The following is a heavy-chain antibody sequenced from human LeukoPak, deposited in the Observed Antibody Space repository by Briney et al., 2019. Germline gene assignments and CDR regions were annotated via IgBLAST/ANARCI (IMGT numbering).Heavy chain of an antibody. D-gene: IGHD3-3*01. V-gene: IGHV1-18*01. CDR1: GYTFNSYY. CDR2: INTYNGDT. Sequence: ASVKVSCKASGYTFNSYYIRWLRQAPGQGLEWMGWINTYNGDTNYAQRFQGRVTMTTDTSTTTAYMELRSLRSDDTAVYYCARVSPEWLPHDYWGQGTLVTVSS. CDR3: ARVSPEWLPHDY. J-gene: IGHJ4*02.